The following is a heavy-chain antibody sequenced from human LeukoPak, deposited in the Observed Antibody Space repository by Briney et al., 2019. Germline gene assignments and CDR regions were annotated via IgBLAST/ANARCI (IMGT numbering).Heavy chain of an antibody. V-gene: IGHV3-23*01. CDR3: ARDSGRLSGYPDY. D-gene: IGHD3-22*01. J-gene: IGHJ4*02. Sequence: PGGSLRLSCGASGFIFGNYAMSWVRQAPGKGLEWVTGINANGGRKYYADSVKGRFTISRDNSKNTLFVQMDSLRAEDTAVYYCARDSGRLSGYPDYWGQGTLVTVSS. CDR2: INANGGRK. CDR1: GFIFGNYA.